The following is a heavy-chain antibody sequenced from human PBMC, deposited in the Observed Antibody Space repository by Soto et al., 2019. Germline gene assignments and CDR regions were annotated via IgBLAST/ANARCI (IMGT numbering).Heavy chain of an antibody. V-gene: IGHV3-30-3*01. CDR1: GFTFSSYA. CDR3: ARDDRPAVIPSYYYYYYGMDV. CDR2: ISYDGSNK. J-gene: IGHJ6*02. D-gene: IGHD2-2*01. Sequence: GGSLRLSCAASGFTFSSYAMHWVRQAPGKGLEWVAVISYDGSNKYYADSVKGRFTISRDNSKNTLYLQMNSLRAEDTAVYYCARDDRPAVIPSYYYYYYGMDVWGQGTTVTVSS.